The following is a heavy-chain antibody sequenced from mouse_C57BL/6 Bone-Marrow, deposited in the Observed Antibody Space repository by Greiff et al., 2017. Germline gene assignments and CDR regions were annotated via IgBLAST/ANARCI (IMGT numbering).Heavy chain of an antibody. CDR2: ISYDGSN. Sequence: EVKVEESGPGLVKPSQSLSLTCSVTGYSITSGYYWNWIRQFPGNKLEWMGYISYDGSNNYNPSLKNRISITRDTSKNQFFLKLNSVTTEDTATYYCARDEDYAMDYWGQGTSVTVSS. CDR1: GYSITSGYY. V-gene: IGHV3-6*01. CDR3: ARDEDYAMDY. J-gene: IGHJ4*01.